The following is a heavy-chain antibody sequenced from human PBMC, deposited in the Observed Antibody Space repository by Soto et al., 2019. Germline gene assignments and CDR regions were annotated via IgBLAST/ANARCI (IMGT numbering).Heavy chain of an antibody. V-gene: IGHV3-21*01. CDR3: ARDXXDIEGRTYYYYYGMDV. CDR1: GFTFSSYS. CDR2: ISSSSSYI. Sequence: EVQLVESGGGLVKPGGSLRLSCAASGFTFSSYSMNWVRQAPGKGLEWVSSISSSSSYIYYADSVKGRFTISRDNAKNSLYLQMXXLRAEDXAVYYCARDXXDIEGRTYYYYYGMDVWGQGTTVTVSS. J-gene: IGHJ6*02.